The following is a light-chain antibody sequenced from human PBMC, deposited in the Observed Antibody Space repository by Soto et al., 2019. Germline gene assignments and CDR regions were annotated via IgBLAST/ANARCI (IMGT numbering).Light chain of an antibody. J-gene: IGLJ1*01. CDR1: SSDVGGYDH. V-gene: IGLV2-8*01. CDR3: SSDAGNYNYV. Sequence: QSVLTQPASLSGSPGQSVTIPCTGTSSDVGGYDHVSWYQQHPGKAPKLMIYEVTKRPAGVPDRFSGSKSGNTASLTVSGLQAEDEADYFCSSDAGNYNYVFGTGTKVTVL. CDR2: EVT.